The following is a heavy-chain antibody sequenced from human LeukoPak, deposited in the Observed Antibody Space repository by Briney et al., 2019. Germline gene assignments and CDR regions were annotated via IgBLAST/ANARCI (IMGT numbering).Heavy chain of an antibody. CDR1: GFTFSSYG. V-gene: IGHV3-30*02. CDR2: IRYDGSNK. Sequence: PGGSLRLSCAASGFTFSSYGMHWVRQAPGKGLEWVAFIRYDGSNKYYADSVKGRFTISRDNSKNTLYLQMNSLRAEDTAVYYCAKDYDFWNGYYFPNYYMDVWGKGTTVTVSS. J-gene: IGHJ6*03. D-gene: IGHD3-3*01. CDR3: AKDYDFWNGYYFPNYYMDV.